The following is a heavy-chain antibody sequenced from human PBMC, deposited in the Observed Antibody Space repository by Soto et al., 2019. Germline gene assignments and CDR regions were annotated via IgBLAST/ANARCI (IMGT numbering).Heavy chain of an antibody. D-gene: IGHD3-9*01. J-gene: IGHJ3*02. CDR3: ASHRLYDILTGSPKEYAFDI. CDR2: INAGNGNT. CDR1: GYTFTSYA. V-gene: IGHV1-3*01. Sequence: GASVKVSCKASGYTFTSYAMHWVRQAPGQRLEWMGWINAGNGNTKYSQKFQGRVTITRDTSASTAYMELSSLRSEDTAVYYCASHRLYDILTGSPKEYAFDIWGQGTMVTVS.